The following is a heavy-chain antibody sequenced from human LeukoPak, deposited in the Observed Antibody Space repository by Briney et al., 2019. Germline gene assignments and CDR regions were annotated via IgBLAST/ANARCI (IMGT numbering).Heavy chain of an antibody. Sequence: GASVKVSCKASGGTFSSYAISWVRQAPGQGLEWMGGIIPIFGTANYAQKFQGRVTITTDESTSTAYMELSSLRSEDTAVYYCARSLGYCSSTSCYIFDYWGQGTLVTVSS. V-gene: IGHV1-69*05. D-gene: IGHD2-2*02. CDR2: IIPIFGTA. CDR3: ARSLGYCSSTSCYIFDY. J-gene: IGHJ4*02. CDR1: GGTFSSYA.